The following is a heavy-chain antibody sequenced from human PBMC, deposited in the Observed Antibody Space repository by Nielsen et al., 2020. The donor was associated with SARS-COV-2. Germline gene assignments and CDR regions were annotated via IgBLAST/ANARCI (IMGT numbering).Heavy chain of an antibody. J-gene: IGHJ4*02. V-gene: IGHV4-59*04. Sequence: SETLSLTCTVSGGSISSYYWSWIRQPPGKGLECIGFFFHTGITYYNPSLKSRVTFSVDRSKNHFSLNLSSVTAADTALYYCAKGWATTTLDHWGQGILVTVSS. CDR1: GGSISSYY. CDR2: FFHTGIT. CDR3: AKGWATTTLDH. D-gene: IGHD5-24*01.